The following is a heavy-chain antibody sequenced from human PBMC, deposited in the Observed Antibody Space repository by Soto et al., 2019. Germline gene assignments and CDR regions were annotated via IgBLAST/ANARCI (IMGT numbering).Heavy chain of an antibody. CDR2: ISGSGGST. CDR1: GFTFSSYA. D-gene: IGHD5-12*01. J-gene: IGHJ6*02. CDR3: AKIPRDGYNYYYYYGMDV. Sequence: EVQLLESGGGLVQPGGSLRLSCAASGFTFSSYAMSWVRQAPGKGLEWVSAISGSGGSTYYADSVKGRFTISRDNSKNTLYLQMNSLRAEDMAVYYCAKIPRDGYNYYYYYGMDVWGQGTTVTVSS. V-gene: IGHV3-23*01.